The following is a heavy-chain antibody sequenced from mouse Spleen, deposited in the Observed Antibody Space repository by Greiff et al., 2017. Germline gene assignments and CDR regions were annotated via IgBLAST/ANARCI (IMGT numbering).Heavy chain of an antibody. V-gene: IGHV1-26*01. J-gene: IGHJ2*01. Sequence: EVQLQQSGPELVKPGASVKISCKASGYTFTDYYMNWVKQSHGKSLEWIGDINPNNGGTSYNQKFKGKATLTVDKSSSTAYMELRSLTSEDSAVYYCARSYYRYDVFDYWGQGTTLTVSS. CDR2: INPNNGGT. CDR1: GYTFTDYY. D-gene: IGHD2-14*01. CDR3: ARSYYRYDVFDY.